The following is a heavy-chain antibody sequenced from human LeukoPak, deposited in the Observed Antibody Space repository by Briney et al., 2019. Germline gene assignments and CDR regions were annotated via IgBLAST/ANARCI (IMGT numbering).Heavy chain of an antibody. CDR2: INHSGST. V-gene: IGHV4-34*01. CDR1: GGSFCGYY. D-gene: IGHD3-3*01. Sequence: PSETLSLTCAVYGGSFCGYYWSRIRQPPGKGLEWIGEINHSGSTNYNPSLKSRVTISVDTSKNQFSLKLSSVTAADTAVYYCARGGYDFWSGYYYYFDYWGQGTLVTVSS. J-gene: IGHJ4*02. CDR3: ARGGYDFWSGYYYYFDY.